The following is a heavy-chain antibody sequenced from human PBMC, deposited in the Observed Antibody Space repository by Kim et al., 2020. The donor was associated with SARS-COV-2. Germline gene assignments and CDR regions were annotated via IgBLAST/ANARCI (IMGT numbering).Heavy chain of an antibody. CDR1: GGSFSGYY. CDR2: INHSGST. CDR3: ARGRGQQLVYFDY. J-gene: IGHJ4*02. D-gene: IGHD6-13*01. V-gene: IGHV4-34*01. Sequence: SETLSLTCAVYGGSFSGYYWSWIRQPPGKGLEWIGEINHSGSTNYNPSLKSRVTISVDTSKNQFSLKLSSVTAADTAVYYCARGRGQQLVYFDYWGQGTLVTVSS.